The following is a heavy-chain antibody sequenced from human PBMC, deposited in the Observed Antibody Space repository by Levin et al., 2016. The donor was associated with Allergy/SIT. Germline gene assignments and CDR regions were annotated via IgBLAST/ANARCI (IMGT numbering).Heavy chain of an antibody. D-gene: IGHD6-25*01. J-gene: IGHJ4*02. CDR2: ISAYDGDT. Sequence: ASVKVSCKASGYTFIHFRILWVRQAPGQGLEWMGWISAYDGDTKYAQKFQDRVTMTTDKFTTTAYLELRSLRSGDTAVYYCARGGVDSSGWLDYFEHWGQGTLVTVSS. V-gene: IGHV1-18*01. CDR1: GYTFIHFR. CDR3: ARGGVDSSGWLDYFEH.